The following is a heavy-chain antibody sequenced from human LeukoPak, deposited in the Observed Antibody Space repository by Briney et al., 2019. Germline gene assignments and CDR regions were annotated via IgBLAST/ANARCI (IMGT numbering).Heavy chain of an antibody. Sequence: SETLSLTCTVSSGSISNYYWNWIRQPPGKGLEWIGYFFYSGTTKYNPSLKSRVTISLDTSRNQFSLIPTSVTAADTAVYYCAREWFSGSYFDYWGQGTLVTVSS. CDR2: FFYSGTT. D-gene: IGHD1-26*01. CDR3: AREWFSGSYFDY. V-gene: IGHV4-59*12. J-gene: IGHJ4*02. CDR1: SGSISNYY.